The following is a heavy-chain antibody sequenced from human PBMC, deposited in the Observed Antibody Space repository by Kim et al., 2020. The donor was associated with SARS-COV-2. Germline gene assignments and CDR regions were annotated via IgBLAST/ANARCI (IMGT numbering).Heavy chain of an antibody. D-gene: IGHD6-25*01. CDR2: T. V-gene: IGHV3-23*01. J-gene: IGHJ4*02. Sequence: TYYADSVKGRFTISRDNSKNTLYLQMNSLRAEDTAVYYCAKVSRHDPRPYWGQGTLVTVSS. CDR3: AKVSRHDPRPY.